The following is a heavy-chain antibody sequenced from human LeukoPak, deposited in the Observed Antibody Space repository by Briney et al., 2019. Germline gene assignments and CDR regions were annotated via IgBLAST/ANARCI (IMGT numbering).Heavy chain of an antibody. J-gene: IGHJ4*02. V-gene: IGHV3-21*01. Sequence: GSLRLSCAASGFTFSSYSMNWVRQAPGKGLEWVSSISSSSSYIYYADSVKGRLTISRDNAKNSLYLQMNSLRAEDTAVYYCASLSGYAWVFDYWGQGTLVTVSS. CDR2: ISSSSSYI. D-gene: IGHD5-12*01. CDR3: ASLSGYAWVFDY. CDR1: GFTFSSYS.